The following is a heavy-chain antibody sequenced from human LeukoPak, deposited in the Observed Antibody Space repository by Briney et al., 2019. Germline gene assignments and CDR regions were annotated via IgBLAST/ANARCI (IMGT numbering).Heavy chain of an antibody. D-gene: IGHD5-18*01. V-gene: IGHV4-34*01. J-gene: IGHJ5*02. CDR2: INHSGST. Sequence: SETLSLTCAVYGGSFSGYYWSWIRQPPGKGLEWIGEINHSGSTNYNPSLKSRVTISVDTSKNQFSLKLSSVTAADTAVYYCAVSGYSNWFDPWGQGTLVTVSS. CDR3: AVSGYSNWFDP. CDR1: GGSFSGYY.